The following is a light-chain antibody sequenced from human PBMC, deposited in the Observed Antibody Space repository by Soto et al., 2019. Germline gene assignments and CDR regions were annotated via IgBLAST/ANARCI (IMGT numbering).Light chain of an antibody. Sequence: EAVMTQSPATLSVSPGERVTLSCWASQSVASHLAWYQQKPGQAPRLLIYSASTRATGIPVRFRGSGSGTEFTLNISSLQSEDFAVYYCQQYASWPSGTFGQGTTLEIK. V-gene: IGKV3-15*01. J-gene: IGKJ2*01. CDR1: QSVASH. CDR3: QQYASWPSGT. CDR2: SAS.